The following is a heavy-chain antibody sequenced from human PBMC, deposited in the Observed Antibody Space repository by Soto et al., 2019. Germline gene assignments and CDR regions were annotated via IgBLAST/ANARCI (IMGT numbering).Heavy chain of an antibody. D-gene: IGHD3-22*01. V-gene: IGHV3-23*01. Sequence: PGGSLRLSCAASGCTFSSYAMIWVRQAPGKGLEWVSAISGSGGSTYYADSVNGRFTISRDNSKNTLYPQMNSLRAGDTAVYYFAKARYYYDGPGYWGQGTLVTVSS. CDR1: GCTFSSYA. CDR3: AKARYYYDGPGY. J-gene: IGHJ4*02. CDR2: ISGSGGST.